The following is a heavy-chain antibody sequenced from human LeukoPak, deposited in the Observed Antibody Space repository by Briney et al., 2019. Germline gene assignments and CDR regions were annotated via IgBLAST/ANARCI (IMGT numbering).Heavy chain of an antibody. Sequence: SETLSLTCIVSGGSIGNYYWNWIRQPPGKGLEWIGYTSYSGNTIYNPSLKSRVTISIDPFKNQLSLKVTSVTAADTAVYYCASLKGGYCSSTSCYIYYYYGMDVWGQGTTVTVSS. V-gene: IGHV4-59*01. CDR3: ASLKGGYCSSTSCYIYYYYGMDV. J-gene: IGHJ6*02. D-gene: IGHD2-2*02. CDR1: GGSIGNYY. CDR2: TSYSGNT.